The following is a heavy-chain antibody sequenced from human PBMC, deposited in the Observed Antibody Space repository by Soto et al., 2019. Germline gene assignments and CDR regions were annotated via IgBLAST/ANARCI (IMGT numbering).Heavy chain of an antibody. CDR1: CGSISSYY. Sequence: PSETLSLTCTVSCGSISSYYWSLIRQPPGKGLEWIGYIYYSGSTNYNPSLKSRVTISVDTSKNQFSLKLSSVTAADTAVYFCARNAAAAENYFDSWGQGTLVTVSS. D-gene: IGHD6-13*01. CDR2: IYYSGST. V-gene: IGHV4-59*12. CDR3: ARNAAAAENYFDS. J-gene: IGHJ4*02.